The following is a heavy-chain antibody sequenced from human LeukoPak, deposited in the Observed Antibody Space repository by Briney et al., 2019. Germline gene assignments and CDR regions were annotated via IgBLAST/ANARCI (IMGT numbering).Heavy chain of an antibody. CDR2: ISGSGGST. J-gene: IGHJ5*02. CDR1: GFTFSSYA. V-gene: IGHV3-23*01. Sequence: GGSLRLSCAASGFTFSSYAMSWVRQAPGKGLEWVSAISGSGGSTYYADSVKGRFTISRDNSKNTLYLQMNSLRAEDTAVYYCAKLGGIVVVPAAHDPWGQGTRVTVSS. D-gene: IGHD2-2*01. CDR3: AKLGGIVVVPAAHDP.